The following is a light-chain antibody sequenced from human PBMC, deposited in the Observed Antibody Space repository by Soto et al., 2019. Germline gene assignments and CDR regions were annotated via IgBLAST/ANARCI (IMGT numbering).Light chain of an antibody. CDR1: QSISSY. V-gene: IGKV1-39*01. CDR3: QQRNSTPRT. CDR2: AAS. Sequence: DIQMTQSPSSLSSSVGDRVTITCRASQSISSYLNWYQQKPGQAPKLLIYAASSLQSGIPSRFSGSGSGTDFTLTISSVQPEDFATYYCQQRNSTPRTFDQGTKVDIK. J-gene: IGKJ1*01.